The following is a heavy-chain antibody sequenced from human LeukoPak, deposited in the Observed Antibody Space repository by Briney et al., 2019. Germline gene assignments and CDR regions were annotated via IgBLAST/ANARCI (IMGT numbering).Heavy chain of an antibody. CDR3: ARVYGDGYNTGDNYFDY. J-gene: IGHJ4*02. D-gene: IGHD5-24*01. CDR2: ISYDGSNK. CDR1: GFTFSSYA. V-gene: IGHV3-30*01. Sequence: GRSLRLSCAASGFTFSSYAMHWVRQAPGKGLEGVAVISYDGSNKYYADSVKGRFTISRDNSKNTLYLQMNSLRADATAVYYCARVYGDGYNTGDNYFDYWGQGTLVTVSS.